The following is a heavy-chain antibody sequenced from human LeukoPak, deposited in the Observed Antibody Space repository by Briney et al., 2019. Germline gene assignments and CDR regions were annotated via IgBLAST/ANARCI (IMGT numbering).Heavy chain of an antibody. J-gene: IGHJ4*01. CDR2: IKSKTDGGTT. CDR1: GFTFSNAW. V-gene: IGHV3-15*01. D-gene: IGHD2-2*01. CDR3: ARDTRGESDY. Sequence: GGSLRLSCAASGFTFSNAWMSWVRQAPGKGLEWVGRIKSKTDGGTTDYAAPVKGRFTISRDNAKNSLYLQMNSLRAEDTAMYYCARDTRGESDYWGHGTLVTVSS.